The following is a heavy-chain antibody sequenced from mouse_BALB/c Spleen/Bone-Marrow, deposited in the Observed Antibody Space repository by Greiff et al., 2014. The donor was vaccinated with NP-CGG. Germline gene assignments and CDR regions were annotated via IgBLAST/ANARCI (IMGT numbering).Heavy chain of an antibody. J-gene: IGHJ4*01. CDR3: ARSTTAAGAKDY. CDR1: GFSLTTYG. CDR2: LWADGST. Sequence: QVQLKESGPGLVAPSQSLSITCTVSGFSLTTYGVHWVRQPPGKGLEWLGVLWADGSTNYNSALMSRLSISKDNSKSQVFLKMNSLQTDDAAMYVCARSTTAAGAKDYWGQGTSVTVSS. V-gene: IGHV2-9*02. D-gene: IGHD1-2*01.